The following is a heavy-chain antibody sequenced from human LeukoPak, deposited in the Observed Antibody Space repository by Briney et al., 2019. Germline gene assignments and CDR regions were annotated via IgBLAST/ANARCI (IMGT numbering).Heavy chain of an antibody. CDR1: GFTFSSYS. CDR3: ARAQGRDWFDP. V-gene: IGHV3-21*01. Sequence: GGSLRLSCAASGFTFSSYSMNWVRQAPGKGLEWVSSISSSSSYIYYADSVKGRFTISRDNAKNSLYLQMNSLRAEDTAVYYCARAQGRDWFDPWGQGTLVTVSS. CDR2: ISSSSSYI. J-gene: IGHJ5*02.